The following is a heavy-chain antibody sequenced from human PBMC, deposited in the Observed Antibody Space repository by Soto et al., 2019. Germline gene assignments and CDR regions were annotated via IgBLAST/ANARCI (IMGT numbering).Heavy chain of an antibody. V-gene: IGHV3-7*01. Sequence: EGRLVESGGRLVRPGGSLRLSCAVSGFTFNDYWMSWVRQAPGKGLEWVANIKKDGSETSYGDSVKGRFTISRDNARNLLYLQMTSLRVEVSAVSYCARDIGIDYGMDVWGQGTTVTVSS. CDR3: ARDIGIDYGMDV. D-gene: IGHD3-16*02. J-gene: IGHJ6*02. CDR1: GFTFNDYW. CDR2: IKKDGSET.